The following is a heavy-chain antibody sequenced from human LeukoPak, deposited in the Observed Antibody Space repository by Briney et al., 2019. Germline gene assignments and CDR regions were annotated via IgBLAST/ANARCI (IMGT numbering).Heavy chain of an antibody. CDR3: ARDAVRVVGYFDY. D-gene: IGHD1-26*01. V-gene: IGHV1-2*02. CDR2: INPNSGGT. J-gene: IGHJ4*02. Sequence: GASVKVSCKASGYTFSSYYIHWVRQAPGQGLEWMGWINPNSGGTNYAQRFQGRVTMTRDTSISTAYMEMSRLTSDDTAVYYCARDAVRVVGYFDYRGQGTLVTVSS. CDR1: GYTFSSYY.